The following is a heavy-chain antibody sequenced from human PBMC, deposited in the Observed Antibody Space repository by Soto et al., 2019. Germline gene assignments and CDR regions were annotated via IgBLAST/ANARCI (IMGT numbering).Heavy chain of an antibody. CDR3: ARDSSSLYYYYYGMDV. CDR2: ISYDGSNK. Sequence: VAVISYDGSNKYYADSVKGRFTISRDNSKNTLYLQMNSLRAEDTAVYYCARDSSSLYYYYYGMDVWGQGTTVTVSS. V-gene: IGHV3-30-3*01. D-gene: IGHD6-6*01. J-gene: IGHJ6*02.